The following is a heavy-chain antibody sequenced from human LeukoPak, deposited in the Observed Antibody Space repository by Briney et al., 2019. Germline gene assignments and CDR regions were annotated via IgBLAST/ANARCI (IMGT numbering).Heavy chain of an antibody. J-gene: IGHJ4*02. D-gene: IGHD3-10*01. V-gene: IGHV3-9*01. Sequence: PGGSLRLSCAASGFTFDDYAMHWVRQAPGKGLEWVSGISWNSGSIGYADSVKGRFTISRDNAKNSLYLQMNSLRAEDTALYYCAKDPYGSGRDYFGYWGQGTLVTVSS. CDR2: ISWNSGSI. CDR3: AKDPYGSGRDYFGY. CDR1: GFTFDDYA.